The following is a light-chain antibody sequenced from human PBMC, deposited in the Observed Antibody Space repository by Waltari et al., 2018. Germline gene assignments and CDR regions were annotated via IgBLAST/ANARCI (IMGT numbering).Light chain of an antibody. CDR2: AAS. Sequence: SCRASQSVSRALAWYQQKPGQAPRPLIYAASSRATGIPDRFSGSGSGTDFSLTISRLEPEDFAVYYCQHYVRLPVTFGQGTKVEIK. CDR1: QSVSRA. CDR3: QHYVRLPVT. J-gene: IGKJ1*01. V-gene: IGKV3-20*01.